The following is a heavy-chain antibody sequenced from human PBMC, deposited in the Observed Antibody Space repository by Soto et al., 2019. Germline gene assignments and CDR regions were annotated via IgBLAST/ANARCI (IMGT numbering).Heavy chain of an antibody. Sequence: GESLKISCKGSGYSFTSYWISWVRQMPGKGLEWMGRIDPSDSYTNYSPSFQGHVTISADKSISTAYLQWSSLKASDTAMYYCATTPAPTKDYVWGSYRLPYYGMDVWGQGTTVTVSS. CDR2: IDPSDSYT. V-gene: IGHV5-10-1*01. D-gene: IGHD3-16*02. J-gene: IGHJ6*02. CDR1: GYSFTSYW. CDR3: ATTPAPTKDYVWGSYRLPYYGMDV.